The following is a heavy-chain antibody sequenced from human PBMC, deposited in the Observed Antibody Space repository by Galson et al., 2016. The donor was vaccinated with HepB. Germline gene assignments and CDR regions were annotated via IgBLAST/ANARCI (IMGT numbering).Heavy chain of an antibody. CDR3: AALYKSSWYVGPFDY. V-gene: IGHV4-59*04. J-gene: IGHJ4*02. CDR1: GFTFSNYA. Sequence: LRLSCAASGFTFSNYAMNWVRQPPGKGLEWIGIIHLSGSTYYNPSLKSRLTISVDTSKNQFSLKLRSVTAADTAVYYCAALYKSSWYVGPFDYWGQGTLVTVSS. CDR2: IHLSGST. D-gene: IGHD6-13*01.